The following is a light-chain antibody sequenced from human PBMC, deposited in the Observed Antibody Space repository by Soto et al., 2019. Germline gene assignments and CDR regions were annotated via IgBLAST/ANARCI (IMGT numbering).Light chain of an antibody. V-gene: IGKV3-15*01. CDR2: GAS. CDR3: QRYNDWPPWT. Sequence: EIVMTQSPATLSVSPGERATLFCMASQNVGTSLAWYQQIPGQPPRLLIHGASIRATGVPARFTGSGSGTEFTLTISGLQSEDLAVYYCQRYNDWPPWTFGQGTKVEIK. J-gene: IGKJ1*01. CDR1: QNVGTS.